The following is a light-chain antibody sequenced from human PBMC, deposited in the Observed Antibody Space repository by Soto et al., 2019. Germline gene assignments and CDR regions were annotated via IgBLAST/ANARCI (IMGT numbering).Light chain of an antibody. Sequence: EIVLTQSPGTLSLSPGERATLSSRASQSVSSSYLAWYQQRPGQAPRLLIYGASSRATGIPDRFSGSGSGTDFTLTISRLEPEDFAVYYCQQYETSPRAFGQGTKVEIK. J-gene: IGKJ1*01. CDR1: QSVSSSY. CDR2: GAS. V-gene: IGKV3-20*01. CDR3: QQYETSPRA.